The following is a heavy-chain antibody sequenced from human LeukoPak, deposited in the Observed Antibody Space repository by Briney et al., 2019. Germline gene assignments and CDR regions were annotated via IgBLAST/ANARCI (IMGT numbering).Heavy chain of an antibody. Sequence: PSETLSLTCTVYGGSFSGYYWSWIRQPPGKGLEWIGEINHSGSTNYNPSLKSRVTISVDTSKNQFSLKLSSVTAADTAVYYCARTPYGDYDASFFDYWGQGTLVTVSS. J-gene: IGHJ4*02. CDR2: INHSGST. CDR1: GGSFSGYY. CDR3: ARTPYGDYDASFFDY. D-gene: IGHD4-17*01. V-gene: IGHV4-34*01.